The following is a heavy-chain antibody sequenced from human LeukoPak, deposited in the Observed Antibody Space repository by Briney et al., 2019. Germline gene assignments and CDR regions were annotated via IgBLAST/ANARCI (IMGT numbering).Heavy chain of an antibody. V-gene: IGHV4-4*07. CDR3: ARGPYDYVWGSYRYGTLPWLDY. CDR1: GGSISSYY. CDR2: IYTSGST. Sequence: SETLSLTCTVSGGSISSYYWSWIRQPAGKGLEWIGRIYTSGSTNYNPSLKSRVTMSVDTSKNQFSLKLSSVTAADTAVYYCARGPYDYVWGSYRYGTLPWLDYWGQGTLVTVSS. J-gene: IGHJ4*02. D-gene: IGHD3-16*02.